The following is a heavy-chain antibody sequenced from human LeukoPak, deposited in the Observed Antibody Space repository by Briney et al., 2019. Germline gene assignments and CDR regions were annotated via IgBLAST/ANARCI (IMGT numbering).Heavy chain of an antibody. V-gene: IGHV5-51*01. CDR2: IYPGDSDT. CDR1: GYSFTSYW. Sequence: KPGESLKISCKGSGYSFTSYWIGWVRQMPGKGLEWMGIIYPGDSDTRYSPSFQGQVTISADKSISTAYLQWSSLRASDTAMYYCATVTTVTIWSFDYWGQGTLVTVSS. D-gene: IGHD4-17*01. J-gene: IGHJ4*02. CDR3: ATVTTVTIWSFDY.